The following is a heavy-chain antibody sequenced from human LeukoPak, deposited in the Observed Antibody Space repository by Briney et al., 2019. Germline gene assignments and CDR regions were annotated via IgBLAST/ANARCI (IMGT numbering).Heavy chain of an antibody. CDR2: ISSGSSYL. CDR1: GFTFSRYS. D-gene: IGHD3-10*01. CDR3: AKADRGWGVITKD. Sequence: GGSLRLSCAASGFTFSRYSINWVRQAPGKGLEWVSSISSGSSYLFYADSLKGRFTISRDNSKKTLYLQMNSLRAEDTAVYYCAKADRGWGVITKDWGQGTLVTVSS. V-gene: IGHV3-21*04. J-gene: IGHJ4*02.